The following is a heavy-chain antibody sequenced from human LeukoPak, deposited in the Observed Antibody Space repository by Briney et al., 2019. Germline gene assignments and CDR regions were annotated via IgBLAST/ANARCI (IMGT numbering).Heavy chain of an antibody. D-gene: IGHD3-22*01. Sequence: GASVKVSCKASGYTFTSYYMHWVRQAPGQGLEWMGWISAYNGNTNYAQKLQGRVTMTTDTSTSTAYMELRSLRSDDTAVYYCARDGNYDSSGYYFDYWGQGTLVTVSS. J-gene: IGHJ4*02. V-gene: IGHV1-18*04. CDR2: ISAYNGNT. CDR1: GYTFTSYY. CDR3: ARDGNYDSSGYYFDY.